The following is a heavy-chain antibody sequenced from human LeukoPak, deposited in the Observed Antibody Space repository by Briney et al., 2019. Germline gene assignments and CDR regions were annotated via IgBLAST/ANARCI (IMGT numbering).Heavy chain of an antibody. J-gene: IGHJ4*02. V-gene: IGHV3-74*01. CDR2: INSDGSWT. CDR3: ARGGPISSGYPYYFDY. CDR1: GNYW. D-gene: IGHD5-12*01. Sequence: GGSLRLSCAASGNYWMHWVRQAPGKGLVWVSHINSDGSWTSYADSVKGRFTISRENAKNSLYLQMNSLRAEDTAVYYCARGGPISSGYPYYFDYWGQGTLVTVSS.